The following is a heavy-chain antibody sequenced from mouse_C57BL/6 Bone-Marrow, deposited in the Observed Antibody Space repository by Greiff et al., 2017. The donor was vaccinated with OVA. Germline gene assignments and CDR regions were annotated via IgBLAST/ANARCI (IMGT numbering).Heavy chain of an antibody. Sequence: VKLQESGAELVKPEASVKLSCKASGYTFTSYWMHWVKQRPGRGLEWIGRIDPNSGGTKYNEKFKSKATLTVDKPSSTVYMQLSSLTSEDSAVNYCARDDYGFDYWGQGTTLTVSS. D-gene: IGHD2-4*01. CDR3: ARDDYGFDY. V-gene: IGHV1-72*01. CDR2: IDPNSGGT. J-gene: IGHJ2*01. CDR1: GYTFTSYW.